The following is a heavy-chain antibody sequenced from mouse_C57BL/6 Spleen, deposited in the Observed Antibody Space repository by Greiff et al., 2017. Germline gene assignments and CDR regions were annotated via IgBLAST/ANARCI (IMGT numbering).Heavy chain of an antibody. CDR3: SRRRNYYCSRHFDF. V-gene: IGHV1-82*01. Sequence: QVPLQQSGPELVKPGASVKLSCTASGYAFSSSWMHWVKQRPGKGLEWIGRIYTGDGDTNYNGKFKGKSTLTADKASSTAYMQLSRLTSEDSAVYFSSRRRNYYCSRHFDFWGTGTTLTVSS. J-gene: IGHJ1*03. D-gene: IGHD1-1*01. CDR1: GYAFSSSW. CDR2: IYTGDGDT.